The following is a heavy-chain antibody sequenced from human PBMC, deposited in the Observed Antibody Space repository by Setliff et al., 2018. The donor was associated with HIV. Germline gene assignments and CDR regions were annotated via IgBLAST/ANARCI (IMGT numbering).Heavy chain of an antibody. Sequence: PGGSLRLSCAASGFTFSAYAMHWVRQAPGKGLEYVSAIRSNGLSTYYADSVKGRFTISRDNSKSTLYLQMGSLRAEDMAVYYCARDAEVGTTYFDYWGQGTLVTVSS. CDR3: ARDAEVGTTYFDY. CDR1: GFTFSAYA. CDR2: IRSNGLST. V-gene: IGHV3-64*02. D-gene: IGHD1-26*01. J-gene: IGHJ4*02.